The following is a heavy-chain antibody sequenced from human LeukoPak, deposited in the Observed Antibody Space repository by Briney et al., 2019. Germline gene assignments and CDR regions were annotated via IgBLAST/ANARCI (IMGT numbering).Heavy chain of an antibody. CDR3: FQSGGMDI. V-gene: IGHV3-74*01. CDR2: INSDGSST. CDR1: GFTFRTFS. Sequence: GGSLRLSCAASGFTFRTFSMHWVREAPGKGLVWVSRINSDGSSTNYADSVKGRFTISRDNAKNTLYLQMNSLRAEDTAVYFCFQSGGMDIWGQGTTVTVSS. J-gene: IGHJ6*02.